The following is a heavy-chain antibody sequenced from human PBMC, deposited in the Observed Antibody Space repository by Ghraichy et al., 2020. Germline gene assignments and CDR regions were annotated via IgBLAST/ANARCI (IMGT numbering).Heavy chain of an antibody. CDR3: ARGYCRSGSCYGGENWLDP. D-gene: IGHD2-15*01. CDR2: IFHSGTT. Sequence: SETLSLTCAVSGGSISSGDHSWNWIRQPPGKGLEWIGYIFHSGTTYYNASLKSRVTISVDRSKNQFSLKLTSVTAADTAVYYCARGYCRSGSCYGGENWLDPWGQGTLVTVSS. CDR1: GGSISSGDHS. J-gene: IGHJ5*02. V-gene: IGHV4-30-2*01.